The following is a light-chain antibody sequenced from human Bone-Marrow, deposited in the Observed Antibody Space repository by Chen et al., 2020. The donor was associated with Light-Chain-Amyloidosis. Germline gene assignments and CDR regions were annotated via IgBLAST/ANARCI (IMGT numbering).Light chain of an antibody. J-gene: IGLJ2*01. Sequence: SYDLTQPLSVSVALGQTASITCEGNNIGSKYVQWYQQKPGQAPVMVSYRESKRPSGIPERFSGSTSGNAATLTISTAHVGDEADYYCQVWDSNTVVFGGGTKLTVL. CDR3: QVWDSNTVV. CDR1: NIGSKY. CDR2: RES. V-gene: IGLV3-9*01.